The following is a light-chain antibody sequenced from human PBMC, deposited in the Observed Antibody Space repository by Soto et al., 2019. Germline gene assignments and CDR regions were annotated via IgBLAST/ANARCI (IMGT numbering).Light chain of an antibody. CDR3: GADHGSGNNFVLV. J-gene: IGLJ2*01. V-gene: IGLV9-49*01. CDR1: SGYSNYK. Sequence: QSVLTQPPSASASLGASVTLTCTLSSGYSNYKVDWYQQRPGKGPRFVMRVGTGGIVGSKGDGIPDRFSVLGSGLNRYLTIKNIQEEDESDYHCGADHGSGNNFVLVFGGGTKFTVL. CDR2: VGTGGIVG.